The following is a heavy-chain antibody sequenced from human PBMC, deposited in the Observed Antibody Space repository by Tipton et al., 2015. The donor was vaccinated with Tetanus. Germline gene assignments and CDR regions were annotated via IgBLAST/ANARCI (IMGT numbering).Heavy chain of an antibody. CDR1: GGSISSGGYY. CDR2: IYYSGST. J-gene: IGHJ4*02. V-gene: IGHV4-31*02. D-gene: IGHD1-26*01. CDR3: ARDQARGARGGNYFDY. Sequence: LRLSCTVSGGSISSGGYYWSWIRQHPGKGLEWIGDIYYSGSTYYNPSLKSRVTISVDTSKNQFSLKLNSVTAADTAVYYCARDQARGARGGNYFDYWGQGTLVTVSS.